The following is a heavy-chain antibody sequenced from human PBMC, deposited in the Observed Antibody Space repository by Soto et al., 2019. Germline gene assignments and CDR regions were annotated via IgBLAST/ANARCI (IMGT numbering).Heavy chain of an antibody. J-gene: IGHJ4*02. CDR1: GGSISSYY. D-gene: IGHD5-12*01. V-gene: IGHV4-59*12. CDR3: GGQGMATEGEGY. CDR2: IYYSGST. Sequence: SETLSLTCTVSGGSISSYYWSWIRQPPGKGLEWIGYIYYSGSTNHNPSLKSRVTISVDTSKNQFSLKLSSVTAADTAVYYCGGQGMATEGEGYWGQGTLVTVSS.